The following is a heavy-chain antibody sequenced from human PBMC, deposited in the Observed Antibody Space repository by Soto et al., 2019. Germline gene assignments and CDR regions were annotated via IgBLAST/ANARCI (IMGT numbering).Heavy chain of an antibody. J-gene: IGHJ4*01. CDR3: VKDHPALEY. CDR1: GFTFSDYA. CDR2: IGSAGDRI. V-gene: IGHV3-64D*06. Sequence: EVQLVESGGGLVQPGGSLRLTCSASGFTFSDYAMHWVRQTPGKGLEYVSVIGSAGDRIYYADSVKGRFTISRDNSKNTLFLQMNSLRPDDTAMYYCVKDHPALEYWGHGTLVTVSS.